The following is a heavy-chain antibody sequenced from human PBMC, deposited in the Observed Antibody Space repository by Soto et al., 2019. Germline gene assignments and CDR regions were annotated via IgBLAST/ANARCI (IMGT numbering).Heavy chain of an antibody. CDR3: ATLASYGYFDY. Sequence: SVKVTCKASGGSFISYAIVWVRQAPGQGLEWMGGIIPIFGTANYAQKFQGRVTITADESTSTAYMELSSLRSEDTAVYYCATLASYGYFDYWGQGTLVTVSS. CDR1: GGSFISYA. J-gene: IGHJ4*02. D-gene: IGHD4-17*01. CDR2: IIPIFGTA. V-gene: IGHV1-69*01.